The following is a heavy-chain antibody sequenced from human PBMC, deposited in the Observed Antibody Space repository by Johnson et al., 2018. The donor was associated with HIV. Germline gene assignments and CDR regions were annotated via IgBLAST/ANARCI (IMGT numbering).Heavy chain of an antibody. V-gene: IGHV3-74*03. CDR1: GFAFRTYW. CDR2: IYNDGSRT. D-gene: IGHD1-26*01. J-gene: IGHJ3*02. Sequence: VQLVESGGGLVQPGGSLRLSCAASGFAFRTYWMVWVRQVPGKRPVWVARIYNDGSRTTYAASVRGRFTISRDNSKNTLYLQMNSLRAEDTAVYYCAKDLFTEREDDVFDIWGQGTMVTVSS. CDR3: AKDLFTEREDDVFDI.